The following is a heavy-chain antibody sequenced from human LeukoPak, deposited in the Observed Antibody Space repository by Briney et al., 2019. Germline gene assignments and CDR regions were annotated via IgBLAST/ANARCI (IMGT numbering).Heavy chain of an antibody. Sequence: PSETLSLTCTVSGGSISSYYWSWIRQPSGKGLEWIGYIYYSGSTNYNPSLKSRVTISVDTSKNQFSLKLSSVTAADTAVYYCARRGSGYYLGQLDYWGQGTLVTVSS. CDR3: ARRGSGYYLGQLDY. J-gene: IGHJ4*02. V-gene: IGHV4-59*08. CDR2: IYYSGST. D-gene: IGHD3-22*01. CDR1: GGSISSYY.